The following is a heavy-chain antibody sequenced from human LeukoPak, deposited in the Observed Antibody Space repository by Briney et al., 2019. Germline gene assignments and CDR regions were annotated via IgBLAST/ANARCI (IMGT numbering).Heavy chain of an antibody. CDR3: ARDDNWNDKPFDF. CDR2: ISTSSSYI. D-gene: IGHD1-20*01. CDR1: GFNLRAYT. J-gene: IGHJ4*02. V-gene: IGHV3-21*01. Sequence: GGSLRLSCAASGFNLRAYTMNWVRQAPRKGLEWVSSISTSSSYIYYADSVKGRFTTSRDNAENSLYLQMHSLRVEDTALYYCARDDNWNDKPFDFWGQGTLVTVSS.